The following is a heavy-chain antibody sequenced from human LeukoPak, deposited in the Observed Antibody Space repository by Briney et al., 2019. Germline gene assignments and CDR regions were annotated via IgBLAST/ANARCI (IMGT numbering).Heavy chain of an antibody. CDR2: IYTSGST. V-gene: IGHV4-61*02. J-gene: IGHJ6*03. D-gene: IGHD2-2*01. CDR3: ARQCSTSCYYYYYMDV. CDR1: GGSISSGSYY. Sequence: SETLSLTCTVSGGSISSGSYYWSWIRQPAGKGLEWIGRIYTSGSTNYNPSLKSRVTISVDTSKNQFSLKPSSVTAADTAVYYCARQCSTSCYYYYYMDVWGKGTTVTVSS.